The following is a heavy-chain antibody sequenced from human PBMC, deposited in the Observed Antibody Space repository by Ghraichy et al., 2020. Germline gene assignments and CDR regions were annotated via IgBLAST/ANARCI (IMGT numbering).Heavy chain of an antibody. J-gene: IGHJ5*02. CDR3: ARAPDYDFWSGYWLRTVDGSNWFDP. CDR1: GYTFTSYG. Sequence: ASVKVSCKASGYTFTSYGISWVRQAPGQGLEWMGWISAYNGNTNYAQKLQGRVTMTTDTSTSTAYMELRSLRSDDTAVYYCARAPDYDFWSGYWLRTVDGSNWFDPWGQGTLVTVSS. D-gene: IGHD3-3*01. CDR2: ISAYNGNT. V-gene: IGHV1-18*01.